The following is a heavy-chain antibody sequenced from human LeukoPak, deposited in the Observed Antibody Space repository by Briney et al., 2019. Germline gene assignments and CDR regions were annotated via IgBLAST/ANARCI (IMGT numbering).Heavy chain of an antibody. V-gene: IGHV3-23*01. D-gene: IGHD4-11*01. Sequence: GGSLRLSCAASGFTFSSYAMSWVRQAPGKGLEWVSAISGSGGSTYYADSVKGRFTISRDNAENSLYLQMNSLRAEDTAVYYCARDSGDYYNFNFDYWGQGTLVTVSS. J-gene: IGHJ4*02. CDR3: ARDSGDYYNFNFDY. CDR1: GFTFSSYA. CDR2: ISGSGGST.